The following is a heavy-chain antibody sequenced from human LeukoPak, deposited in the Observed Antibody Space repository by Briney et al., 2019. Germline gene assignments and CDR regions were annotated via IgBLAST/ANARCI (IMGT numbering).Heavy chain of an antibody. D-gene: IGHD6-13*01. CDR2: ISYDGSNK. J-gene: IGHJ4*02. Sequence: PGGSLRLSCAASGFTFSSYGMHWVRQAPGKGLEWVAVISYDGSNKYYADSVKGRFTISRDNSKNTLYLQMNSLRAEDTAVYYCAKPIGIAAADYFDYLGQGTLVTVSS. CDR3: AKPIGIAAADYFDY. CDR1: GFTFSSYG. V-gene: IGHV3-30*18.